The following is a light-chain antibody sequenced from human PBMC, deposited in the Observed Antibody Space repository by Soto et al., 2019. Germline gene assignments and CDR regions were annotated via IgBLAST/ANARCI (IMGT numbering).Light chain of an antibody. V-gene: IGKV1-9*01. CDR1: QDISTY. CDR2: TAS. Sequence: DIQMTQSPSTLSASVGDRVTITCRASQDISTYLAWYQQKPGKAPKLLIYTASTLQSGVPSRFRGSGSGTDFTLTISSLPPEDFATYYCQQLNSYPLTFGGGTKVDIK. CDR3: QQLNSYPLT. J-gene: IGKJ4*01.